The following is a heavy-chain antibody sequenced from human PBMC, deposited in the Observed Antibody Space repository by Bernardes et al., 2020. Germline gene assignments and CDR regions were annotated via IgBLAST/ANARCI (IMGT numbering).Heavy chain of an antibody. Sequence: ASVKVSCKASGYTFTSYGISWVRQAPGQGLEWMGWISAYNGNTNYAQKLQGRVTMTTDTSTSTAYMELRSLRSDDTAVYYCARDIVVVVAATPRGYYYGMDVWGKGTTVTVSS. D-gene: IGHD2-15*01. CDR2: ISAYNGNT. CDR1: GYTFTSYG. V-gene: IGHV1-18*01. J-gene: IGHJ6*04. CDR3: ARDIVVVVAATPRGYYYGMDV.